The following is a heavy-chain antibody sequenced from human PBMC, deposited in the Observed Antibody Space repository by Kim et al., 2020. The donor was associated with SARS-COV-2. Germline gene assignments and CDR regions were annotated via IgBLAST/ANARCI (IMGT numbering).Heavy chain of an antibody. V-gene: IGHV3-73*01. CDR3: TRIPGTTLAVWDAFDV. J-gene: IGHJ3*01. D-gene: IGHD1-1*01. Sequence: SGKSRFTISEDESESQAYLKMNCLTTEDTAVYYCTRIPGTTLAVWDAFDVWGQGTMVTVSS.